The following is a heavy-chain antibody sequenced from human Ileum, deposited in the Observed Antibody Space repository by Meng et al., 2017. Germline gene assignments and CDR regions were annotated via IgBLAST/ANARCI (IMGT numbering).Heavy chain of an antibody. CDR3: ATSNDRDVYYLGY. Sequence: QLPLPESGPSLVKPSATPPLPCAVSGTWCSWVRQPPGKGLEWIGEIFQSGRTNYNPSLKSRVTISIDKSKSQISLQLSAVTAADTAVYSCATSNDRDVYYLGYWGQGTLVTVSS. CDR2: IFQSGRT. D-gene: IGHD3-22*01. V-gene: IGHV4-4*02. J-gene: IGHJ4*02. CDR1: GTW.